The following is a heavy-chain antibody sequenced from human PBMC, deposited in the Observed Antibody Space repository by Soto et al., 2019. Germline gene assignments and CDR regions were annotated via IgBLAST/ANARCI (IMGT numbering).Heavy chain of an antibody. V-gene: IGHV4-59*08. CDR2: IYYSGST. D-gene: IGHD3-9*01. Sequence: PSETLSLTCTVSGGSISSDYWSWIRQPPGKGLEWIGYIYYSGSTNYNPSLKSRVTISVDTSKNQFSLKLSSVTAADTAVYYCARHSGLRYFDWLPDYWGQGTLVTVS. CDR1: GGSISSDY. CDR3: ARHSGLRYFDWLPDY. J-gene: IGHJ4*02.